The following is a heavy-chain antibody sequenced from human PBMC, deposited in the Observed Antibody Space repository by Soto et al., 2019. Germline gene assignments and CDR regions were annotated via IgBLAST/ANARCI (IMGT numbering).Heavy chain of an antibody. CDR2: ISAYNGNT. Sequence: ASVKVSCKASGYTFTSYGISWVRQAPGQGLEWKGWISAYNGNTNYAQKLQGRVTMTTDTSTSTAYMELRSLRSDDTAVYYCARVPIYSPLDAFYIWGQVTMVTVSS. V-gene: IGHV1-18*01. CDR3: ARVPIYSPLDAFYI. CDR1: GYTFTSYG. D-gene: IGHD5-18*01. J-gene: IGHJ3*02.